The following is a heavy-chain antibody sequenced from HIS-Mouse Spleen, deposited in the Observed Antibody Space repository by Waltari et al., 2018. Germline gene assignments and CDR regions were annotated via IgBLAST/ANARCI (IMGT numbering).Heavy chain of an antibody. CDR1: GYTCPGYY. CDR2: INPNSGGT. D-gene: IGHD3-22*01. CDR3: ARARTYYYDSSGYHDAFDI. Sequence: QVQLVQSGAEVKKPGASVTVSCKASGYTCPGYYMPWVRRAPGQGLEWMGWINPNSGGTNYAQKFQGRVTMTRDTSISTAYMELSRLRSDDTAVYYCARARTYYYDSSGYHDAFDIWGQGTMVTVSS. V-gene: IGHV1-2*02. J-gene: IGHJ3*02.